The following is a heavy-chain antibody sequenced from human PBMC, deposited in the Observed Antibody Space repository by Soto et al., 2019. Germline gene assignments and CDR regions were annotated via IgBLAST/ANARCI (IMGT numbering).Heavy chain of an antibody. CDR1: GFTFSSYW. V-gene: IGHV3-7*03. CDR2: IKQDVSEK. D-gene: IGHD6-6*01. Sequence: GGSLRLSCAASGFTFSSYWMSWVRQAPGKGLEWVANIKQDVSEKDYVDSVKGRFTISRDNAKNSLYLQMNSLRAEDYAVYYCARQIGAEAREYFQHWGQGTLVTVSS. J-gene: IGHJ1*01. CDR3: ARQIGAEAREYFQH.